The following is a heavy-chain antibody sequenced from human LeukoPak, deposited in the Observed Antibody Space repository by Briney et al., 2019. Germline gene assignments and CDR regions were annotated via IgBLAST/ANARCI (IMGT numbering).Heavy chain of an antibody. CDR3: VRDYSWGFDY. CDR2: ISGSVSTI. V-gene: IGHV3-11*04. Sequence: GSLRLSCAASGFTFSDYYMSWIRQAPGQGLEWVSYISGSVSTIYYADSVKGRFTISRDNSKNNVYLQMYSLRVEDTSIYYCVRDYSWGFDYWGQGTVVTVSS. J-gene: IGHJ4*02. D-gene: IGHD5-18*01. CDR1: GFTFSDYY.